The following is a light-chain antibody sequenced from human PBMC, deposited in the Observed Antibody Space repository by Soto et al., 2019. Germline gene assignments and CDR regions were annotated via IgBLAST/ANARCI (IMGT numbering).Light chain of an antibody. CDR1: QSVSSN. CDR3: QQRSNWALT. CDR2: GAS. Sequence: EIFITPSPSRLSFSPEPRPTLSCMASQSVSSNLAWYQQKPGQAPRLLIYGASTRATGIPDRFSGSGSGTDFTLTISSLEPEDFAVYYCQQRSNWALTFGGGTKVDIK. V-gene: IGKV3-11*01. J-gene: IGKJ4*01.